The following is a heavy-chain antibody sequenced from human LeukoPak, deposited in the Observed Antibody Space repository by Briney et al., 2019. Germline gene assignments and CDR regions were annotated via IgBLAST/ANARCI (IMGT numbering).Heavy chain of an antibody. V-gene: IGHV3-74*01. CDR2: INDDGSFR. D-gene: IGHD3-10*01. J-gene: IGHJ1*01. CDR1: GITFSGAW. Sequence: PGGSLRLSYAASGITFSGAWMHWVRQAPGKGLVWGSRINDDGSFRRYANSVKGRFTISRDNAKNTLFLQMDSLRAEDTAVYYCARVSGPGMNEYYHLWGQGTLVTVSS. CDR3: ARVSGPGMNEYYHL.